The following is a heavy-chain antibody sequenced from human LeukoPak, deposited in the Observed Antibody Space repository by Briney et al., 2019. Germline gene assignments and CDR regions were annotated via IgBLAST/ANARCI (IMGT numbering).Heavy chain of an antibody. CDR1: GFTFSSYS. CDR3: ARDRYSDSSGYYFYFYGMDV. J-gene: IGHJ6*02. Sequence: PGGSLRLSCVASGFTFSSYSMNWARQAPGKGLEWVSSISSSSNYIHYADSMKGRFTISRDNAKNSLYLQMNSLRAEDTAVYYCARDRYSDSSGYYFYFYGMDVWGQGTTVTVSS. CDR2: ISSSSNYI. D-gene: IGHD3-22*01. V-gene: IGHV3-21*06.